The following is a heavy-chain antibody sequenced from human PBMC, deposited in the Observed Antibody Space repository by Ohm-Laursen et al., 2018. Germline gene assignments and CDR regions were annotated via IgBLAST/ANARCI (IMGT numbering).Heavy chain of an antibody. CDR2: ISDRGGST. V-gene: IGHV3-23*01. J-gene: IGHJ4*02. CDR1: GFTFSSYA. D-gene: IGHD3-10*01. Sequence: SLRLSCTASGFTFSSYAFSWVRQAPGKGLEWVSTISDRGGSTYYADSVKGRFTISRDNSKNTLYLQMNSLRAEDTAVYYCAKAHIADYYGSGSYYGYWGQGTLVTVSS. CDR3: AKAHIADYYGSGSYYGY.